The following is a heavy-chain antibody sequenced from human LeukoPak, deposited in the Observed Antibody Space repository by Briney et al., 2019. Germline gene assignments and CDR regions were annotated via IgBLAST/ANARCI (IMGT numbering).Heavy chain of an antibody. CDR2: IPYSGST. Sequence: PETLSLTCTVSIGSISSHYWSWIRQPPGKRLEWLGYIPYSGSTNYNPSLKSRVSISVDRSKNQFSLNLTSVTAADTAVYYCARDLSIFGVAMDVWGKGTTVTVSS. CDR1: IGSISSHY. D-gene: IGHD3-3*01. CDR3: ARDLSIFGVAMDV. V-gene: IGHV4-59*11. J-gene: IGHJ6*04.